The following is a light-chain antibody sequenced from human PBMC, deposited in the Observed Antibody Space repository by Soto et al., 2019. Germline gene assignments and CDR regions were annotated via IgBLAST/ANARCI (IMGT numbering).Light chain of an antibody. J-gene: IGLJ1*01. CDR2: DVS. Sequence: QSALTQPASVSGSPGQSITISCTGTSSDVGGYNYVSWYQQHPGKAPKLMIYDVSNRPSGVSNRFSGSKSGNTASLTISGLQAEDEAAYHCSSYTSSSTSYVFGTGTKVTVL. CDR1: SSDVGGYNY. CDR3: SSYTSSSTSYV. V-gene: IGLV2-14*01.